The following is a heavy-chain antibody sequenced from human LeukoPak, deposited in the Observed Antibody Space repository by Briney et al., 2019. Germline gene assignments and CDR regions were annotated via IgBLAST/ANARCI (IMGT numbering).Heavy chain of an antibody. CDR2: INPNSGGT. V-gene: IGHV1-2*02. J-gene: IGHJ4*01. Sequence: ASVKVSCKASGYTFNGYYMHWVRQAPGQGLEWMGWINPNSGGTNYAQKFQGRVTMTRDTSISTAYMELSRLRSDDTGVYYCARDRGRYSNYVCDYWGQGTLVTVSS. CDR3: ARDRGRYSNYVCDY. D-gene: IGHD4-11*01. CDR1: GYTFNGYY.